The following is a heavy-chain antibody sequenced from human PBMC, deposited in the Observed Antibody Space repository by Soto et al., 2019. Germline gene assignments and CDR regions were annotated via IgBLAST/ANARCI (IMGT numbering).Heavy chain of an antibody. CDR3: ARVRHGWTFFDY. CDR1: GGSVSSFY. CDR2: LYYGGST. Sequence: SDTLSLTDTVAGGSVSSFYWSWIRQPPGRGLEWIGYLYYGGSTHYIPSRKSRVTISVDTSQNQSPLNLRSVTTADTAIYYCARVRHGWTFFDYWSQGTLVTVSS. V-gene: IGHV4-59*02. D-gene: IGHD6-19*01. J-gene: IGHJ4*02.